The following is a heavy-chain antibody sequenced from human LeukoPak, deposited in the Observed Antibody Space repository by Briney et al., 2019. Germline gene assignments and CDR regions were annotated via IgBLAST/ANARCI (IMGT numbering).Heavy chain of an antibody. CDR3: TRMTTGHDY. V-gene: IGHV4-34*01. Sequence: SETLSLTCAVSGVSFNDYYWSWVRQTPGRGLEWMGEINHSEYTNDGPSLKSRVTLSIETSRNQFSLNLRSVTVADTGIYYCTRMTTGHDYWGQGTLVTVSS. J-gene: IGHJ4*02. CDR1: GVSFNDYY. CDR2: INHSEYT. D-gene: IGHD4-17*01.